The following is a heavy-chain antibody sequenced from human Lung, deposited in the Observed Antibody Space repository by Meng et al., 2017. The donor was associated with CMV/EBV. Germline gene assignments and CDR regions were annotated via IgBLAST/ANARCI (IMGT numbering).Heavy chain of an antibody. D-gene: IGHD3-22*01. V-gene: IGHV4-59*01. CDR3: ARGRDDDISLGYYYNRGFDV. Sequence: LSCTVSGGSITSYYWNWIRQPPGKKLEWIGDISHSGTSSYNPSLKSRVIITVDTSRNQFSLKLTSVAAADTAVYFCARGRDDDISLGYYYNRGFDVWGRGXTVTVSS. J-gene: IGHJ6*02. CDR2: ISHSGTS. CDR1: GGSITSYY.